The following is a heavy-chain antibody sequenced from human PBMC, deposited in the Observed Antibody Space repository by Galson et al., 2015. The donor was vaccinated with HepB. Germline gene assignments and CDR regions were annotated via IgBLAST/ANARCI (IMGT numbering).Heavy chain of an antibody. J-gene: IGHJ6*02. V-gene: IGHV4-34*01. D-gene: IGHD2-21*01. CDR2: INHTGGA. CDR3: ARVIRTIRLYYYAMDV. CDR1: GGSFRAYS. Sequence: SETLSLTCAVYGGSFRAYSWTWIRQPPGQGLEWIGEINHTGGANYNPSLESRVTISTDTSKNLFSLRLTSVTAADTGVYYCARVIRTIRLYYYAMDVWGQGTTVTVSS.